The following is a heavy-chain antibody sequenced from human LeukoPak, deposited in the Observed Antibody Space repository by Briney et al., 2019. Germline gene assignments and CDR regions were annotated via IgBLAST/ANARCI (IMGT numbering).Heavy chain of an antibody. Sequence: PGGSLRLSCAASGFTFDDYAMHWVRQAPGKGLEWVAGISWNGGITGYADSVKGRFTISRDNAKNSLYLQMNSLRVEDTALYYCARKGLGGELGGFDYWGQGTLVTVSS. V-gene: IGHV3-20*04. D-gene: IGHD1-26*01. CDR2: ISWNGGIT. J-gene: IGHJ4*02. CDR1: GFTFDDYA. CDR3: ARKGLGGELGGFDY.